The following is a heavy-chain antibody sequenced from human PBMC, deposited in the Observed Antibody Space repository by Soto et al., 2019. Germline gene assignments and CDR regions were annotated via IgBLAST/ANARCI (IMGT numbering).Heavy chain of an antibody. D-gene: IGHD6-13*01. CDR3: ARAGAGIAAAPGHAFDI. CDR1: VYSFTSYW. V-gene: IGHV5-51*01. CDR2: IYPGDSDT. J-gene: IGHJ3*02. Sequence: LGESLKISCKGSVYSFTSYWIGWVRQMPGKGLEWMGIIYPGDSDTRYSPSFQGQVTISADKSISTAYLQWSSLKASDTAMYYCARAGAGIAAAPGHAFDIWGQGTRVTVSS.